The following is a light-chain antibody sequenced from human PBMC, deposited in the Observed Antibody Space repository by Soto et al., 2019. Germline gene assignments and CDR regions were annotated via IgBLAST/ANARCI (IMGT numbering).Light chain of an antibody. V-gene: IGKV1-39*01. Sequence: DIQVTQSPSSLSASVGDRVTISCRASQNISTYLHWFQQRPGGAPKLLISRTSNLEIAVPSRFDSIGSGTDFTLTISDLLADDSGSYDSQHTYITMSFGCGTKVE. CDR2: RTS. J-gene: IGKJ4*01. CDR3: QHTYITMS. CDR1: QNISTY.